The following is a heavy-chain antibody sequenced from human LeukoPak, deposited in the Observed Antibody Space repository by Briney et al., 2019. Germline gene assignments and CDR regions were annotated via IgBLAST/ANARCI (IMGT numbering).Heavy chain of an antibody. CDR1: GYTFTSYY. D-gene: IGHD1-26*01. V-gene: IGHV1-46*01. Sequence: GASVKVSCKASGYTFTSYYMHWVRQAPGQGLEWMGIINPSGGSTSYAQKFQGRVTMTRDTSTSTVYMELSSLRSEDTAVYYCARARIGVVGATTRAPDYWGQGTLVTVSS. CDR2: INPSGGST. CDR3: ARARIGVVGATTRAPDY. J-gene: IGHJ4*02.